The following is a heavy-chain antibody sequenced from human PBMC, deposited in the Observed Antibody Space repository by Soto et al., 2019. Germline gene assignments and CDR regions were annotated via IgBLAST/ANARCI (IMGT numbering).Heavy chain of an antibody. CDR3: ARYRGSGSYYNVADGPGMDV. Sequence: PGGALRLSCAASGFPFSIYGMHLVRQAPGKGLEWVAVIWYDGSNKYYADSVKGRFTISRDNSKNTLYLQMNSLRAEDTAVYYCARYRGSGSYYNVADGPGMDVWCQGIRVTLSS. CDR2: IWYDGSNK. D-gene: IGHD3-10*01. J-gene: IGHJ6*02. V-gene: IGHV3-33*01. CDR1: GFPFSIYG.